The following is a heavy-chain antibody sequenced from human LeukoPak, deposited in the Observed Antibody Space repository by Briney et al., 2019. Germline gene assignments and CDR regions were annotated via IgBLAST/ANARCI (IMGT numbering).Heavy chain of an antibody. Sequence: ASVKVSCKASGYTFTSYDINWVRQAPGQGLEWMGIINPSGGSTSYAQKFQGRVTMTRDTSTSTVHMELSSLRSEDTAVYYCASTFYDSSGYSKGGVDYWGQGTLVTVSS. CDR1: GYTFTSYD. CDR3: ASTFYDSSGYSKGGVDY. D-gene: IGHD3-22*01. V-gene: IGHV1-46*01. CDR2: INPSGGST. J-gene: IGHJ4*02.